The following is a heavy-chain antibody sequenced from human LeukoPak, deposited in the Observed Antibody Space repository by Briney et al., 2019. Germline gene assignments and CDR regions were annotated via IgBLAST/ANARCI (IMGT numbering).Heavy chain of an antibody. J-gene: IGHJ4*02. CDR1: GFIFRNYA. Sequence: GGSLRLSCAASGFIFRNYAMSWVRQGPGQGPEWVTAISGNDDSTYYADSVKGRFTISRDNSRNTLYLQMNSLRAEDTAIYYCAKGGSGVPRALASWGQGTLVTVSS. CDR2: ISGNDDST. V-gene: IGHV3-23*01. D-gene: IGHD2-15*01. CDR3: AKGGSGVPRALAS.